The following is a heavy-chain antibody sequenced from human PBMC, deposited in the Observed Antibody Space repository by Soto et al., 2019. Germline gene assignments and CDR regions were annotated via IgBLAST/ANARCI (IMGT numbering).Heavy chain of an antibody. V-gene: IGHV3-74*01. J-gene: IGHJ4*02. CDR3: VRDFRGAVAGSEFDH. Sequence: PGGSLRLSCAASGFSFVSYWMHWVRQVPGEGLAWVSRINGNADNSDYADSVKGRFTISRDNAMNRPYLQMDSLRADDTGVYYCVRDFRGAVAGSEFDHWGQGTLVTVSS. D-gene: IGHD6-19*01. CDR2: INGNADNS. CDR1: GFSFVSYW.